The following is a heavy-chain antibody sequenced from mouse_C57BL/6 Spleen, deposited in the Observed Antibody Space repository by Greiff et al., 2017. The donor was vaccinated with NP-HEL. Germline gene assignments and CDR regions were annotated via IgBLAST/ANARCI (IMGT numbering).Heavy chain of an antibody. V-gene: IGHV1-69*01. D-gene: IGHD1-1*01. CDR3: ARRKTYGSSFDY. CDR1: GYTFTSYW. CDR2: IDPSDSYT. Sequence: QVQLQQPGAELVMPGASVKLSCKASGYTFTSYWMHWVKQRPGQGLEWIGEIDPSDSYTNYNQKFKGKSTLTVDKSSSTAYMQLSSLTSEDSAVYYGARRKTYGSSFDYGGQGTTLTVSS. J-gene: IGHJ2*01.